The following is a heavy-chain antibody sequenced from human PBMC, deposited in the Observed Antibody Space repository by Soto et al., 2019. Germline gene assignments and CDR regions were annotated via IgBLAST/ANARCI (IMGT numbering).Heavy chain of an antibody. V-gene: IGHV3-53*01. J-gene: IGHJ4*02. D-gene: IGHD3-3*01. CDR1: GFTVSSNY. CDR2: IYSGGST. CDR3: ATGGGYDFWSGYQILDY. Sequence: GGSLRLSCAASGFTVSSNYMSWVRQAPGKGLEWVSVIYSGGSTYYADSVKGRFTISRDNSKNTLYLQMNSLRAEDTAVYYCATGGGYDFWSGYQILDYWGQGTLVTVSS.